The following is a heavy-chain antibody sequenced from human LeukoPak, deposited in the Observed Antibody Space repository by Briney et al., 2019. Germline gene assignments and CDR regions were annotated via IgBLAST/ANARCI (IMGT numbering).Heavy chain of an antibody. J-gene: IGHJ4*02. CDR1: GYTFTDYY. CDR3: ARVNYDILTGYYNFDY. Sequence: ASVKVSCKASGYTFTDYYMHWVRQAPGQGLEWMGWINPNSGGTNYAQKFQGRVTMTRDTSISTAYMELSRLRSDDTAVYYCARVNYDILTGYYNFDYWGQGTLVTVSS. V-gene: IGHV1-2*02. D-gene: IGHD3-9*01. CDR2: INPNSGGT.